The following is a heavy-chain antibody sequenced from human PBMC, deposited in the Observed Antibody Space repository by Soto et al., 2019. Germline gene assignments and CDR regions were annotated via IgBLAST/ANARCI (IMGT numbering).Heavy chain of an antibody. CDR2: IIPMLGTA. V-gene: IGHV1-69*08. CDR1: GGTLNSYT. D-gene: IGHD4-4*01. Sequence: QVQLAQSGAEVTKPGSSVKVSCKASGGTLNSYTISWLRQAPGQGLEWMGKIIPMLGTADYAQKFQGRITITADTSTGTAYMELSSLTSEDTALYFCARANDYTNYVWFDPWGQGTLVTVSS. J-gene: IGHJ5*02. CDR3: ARANDYTNYVWFDP.